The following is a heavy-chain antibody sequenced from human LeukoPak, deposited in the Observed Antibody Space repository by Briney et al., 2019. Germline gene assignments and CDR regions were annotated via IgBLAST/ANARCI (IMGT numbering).Heavy chain of an antibody. D-gene: IGHD3-10*01. CDR2: INHSGST. J-gene: IGHJ5*02. CDR3: ARGKMYYYGSGSYLGNWFDP. CDR1: GGSFSGYY. V-gene: IGHV4-34*01. Sequence: SETLSLTCAVYGGSFSGYYWSWIRQPPGKGLEWIGEINHSGSTNYNPSLESRVTISVDTSKNQFSLKLSSVTAADTAVYYCARGKMYYYGSGSYLGNWFDPWGQGTLVTVSS.